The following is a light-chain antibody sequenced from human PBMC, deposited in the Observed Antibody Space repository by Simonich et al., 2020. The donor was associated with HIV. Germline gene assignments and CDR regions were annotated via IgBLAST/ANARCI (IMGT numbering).Light chain of an antibody. J-gene: IGLJ2*01. CDR2: EVT. V-gene: IGLV2-8*01. CDR1: SSDVGGYNF. Sequence: QSALTQPPSASGSPGQSVPISCTGTSSDVGGYNFVSWYKQHPGKAPKLMIYEVTKRPSGVPDRFSGSKSDNTASLTVSGLQAEDEADYYCSSYAGSNNWVFGGGTKLTVL. CDR3: SSYAGSNNWV.